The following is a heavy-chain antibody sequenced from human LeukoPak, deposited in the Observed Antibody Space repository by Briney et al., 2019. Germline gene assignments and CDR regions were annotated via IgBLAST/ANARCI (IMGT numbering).Heavy chain of an antibody. CDR2: IYPGDSDT. CDR3: ARLGLYYYDSSGYAHDAFDI. J-gene: IGHJ3*02. CDR1: GYSFTSYW. Sequence: GESLKTSCKGSGYSFTSYWIGWVRQMPGKGLEWMGIIYPGDSDTRYSPSFQGQVTISADKSISTAYLQWSSLKASDTAMYYCARLGLYYYDSSGYAHDAFDIWGQGTMVTVSS. D-gene: IGHD3-22*01. V-gene: IGHV5-51*01.